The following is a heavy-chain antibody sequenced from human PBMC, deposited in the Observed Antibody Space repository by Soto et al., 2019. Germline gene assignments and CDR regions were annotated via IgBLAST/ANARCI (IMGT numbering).Heavy chain of an antibody. CDR2: INPNNGVT. CDR1: GYRFETYA. J-gene: IGHJ4*02. Sequence: ASVKVSCKSSGYRFETYAMNWVRQAPGQGLEWMGWINPNNGVTTYAKNFQGRVTMTRDSSISTAYMELSSLRSDDTAVYFCAGGATPVAGRHPDFWGQGTGVTVSS. CDR3: AGGATPVAGRHPDF. V-gene: IGHV1-2*02. D-gene: IGHD6-19*01.